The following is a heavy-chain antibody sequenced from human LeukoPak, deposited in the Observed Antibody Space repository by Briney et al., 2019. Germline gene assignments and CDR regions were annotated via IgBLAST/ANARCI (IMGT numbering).Heavy chain of an antibody. CDR3: ARQGKYGDYGRAAFDI. J-gene: IGHJ3*02. CDR1: GFTFSSYS. Sequence: PGGSLRLSCAASGFTFSSYSMNWVRQAPGKGLEWVSYISSSSSTIYYADSVKGRFTISRDNAKNSLYLQMNSLRDEDAAVYYCARQGKYGDYGRAAFDIWGQGTMVTVSS. V-gene: IGHV3-48*02. D-gene: IGHD4-17*01. CDR2: ISSSSSTI.